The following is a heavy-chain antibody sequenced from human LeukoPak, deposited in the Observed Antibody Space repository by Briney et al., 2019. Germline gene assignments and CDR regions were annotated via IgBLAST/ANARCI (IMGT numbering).Heavy chain of an antibody. V-gene: IGHV1-69*05. Sequence: GASVKVSCKASGGTFSSYAISWVRQASGQGLEWMGGIIPIFGTANYAQKFQGRVTITTDESTSTAYMELSSLRSEDTAVYYCARGSTARGAFDIWGQGTMVTVSS. CDR1: GGTFSSYA. J-gene: IGHJ3*02. CDR3: ARGSTARGAFDI. D-gene: IGHD5-18*01. CDR2: IIPIFGTA.